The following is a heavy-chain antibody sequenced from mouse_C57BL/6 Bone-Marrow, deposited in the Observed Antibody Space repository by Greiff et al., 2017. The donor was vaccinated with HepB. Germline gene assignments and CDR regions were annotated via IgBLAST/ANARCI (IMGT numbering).Heavy chain of an antibody. CDR2: ISYDGSN. CDR3: ARALHPYWYFDV. V-gene: IGHV3-6*01. Sequence: EVKLVESGPGLVKPSQSLSLTCSVTGYSITSGYYWNWIRQFPGNKLEWMGYISYDGSNNYNPSLKNRISITRDTSKNQFFLKLNSVTTEDTATYYCARALHPYWYFDVWGTGTTVTVSS. CDR1: GYSITSGYY. J-gene: IGHJ1*03.